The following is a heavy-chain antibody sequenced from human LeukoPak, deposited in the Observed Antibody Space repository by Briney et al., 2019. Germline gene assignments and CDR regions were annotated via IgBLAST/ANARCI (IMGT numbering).Heavy chain of an antibody. V-gene: IGHV4-59*01. CDR1: GGSISSYY. J-gene: IGHJ5*02. Sequence: SETLSLTCTVSGGSISSYYWSWIRQPPGKGLEWIGYIYYSGSTNYNPPLKSRVTISVDTSKNQFSLKLSSVTAADTAVYYCARSRITMIGQGWFDPWGQGTLVTVSS. D-gene: IGHD3-22*01. CDR3: ARSRITMIGQGWFDP. CDR2: IYYSGST.